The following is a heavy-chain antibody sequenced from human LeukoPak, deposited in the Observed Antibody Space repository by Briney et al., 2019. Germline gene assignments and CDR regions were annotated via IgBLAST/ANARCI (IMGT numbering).Heavy chain of an antibody. CDR2: IIPIFGTA. Sequence: SVKVSCKASGGTFSSYDISWVRQAPGQGLEWMGGIIPIFGTANYAQKFQGRVTITTDESTSTAYMELSSLRSEDTAVYYCARDQIVGASDAFDIWGQGTMVTVSS. D-gene: IGHD1-26*01. CDR3: ARDQIVGASDAFDI. V-gene: IGHV1-69*05. J-gene: IGHJ3*02. CDR1: GGTFSSYD.